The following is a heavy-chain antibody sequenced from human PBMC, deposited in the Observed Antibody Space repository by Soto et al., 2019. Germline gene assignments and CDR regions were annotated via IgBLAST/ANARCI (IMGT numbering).Heavy chain of an antibody. V-gene: IGHV4-34*01. Sequence: SETLSLTCAVYGGSFSGYYWSWIRQPPGKGLEWIGEINHSGSTNYNPPLKSRVTISVDTSKNQFSLKLSSVTAADTAVYYCARGGETGIAVAGTDYFDYWGQGTLVTVSS. D-gene: IGHD6-19*01. CDR1: GGSFSGYY. J-gene: IGHJ4*02. CDR2: INHSGST. CDR3: ARGGETGIAVAGTDYFDY.